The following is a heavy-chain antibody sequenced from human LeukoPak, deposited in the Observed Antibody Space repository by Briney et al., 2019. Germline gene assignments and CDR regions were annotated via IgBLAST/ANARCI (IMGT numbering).Heavy chain of an antibody. J-gene: IGHJ4*02. CDR3: ARVTFLVGATHFEY. D-gene: IGHD1-26*01. Sequence: ASVRVSCKASGYTFTGYYMHWVRQAPGQGLEWMGWINPNSGDTNYAQKFQGRVTMTRDTSNNTAYMELSRLRSDDTAVYYCARVTFLVGATHFEYWGQGTLVTVSS. V-gene: IGHV1-2*02. CDR1: GYTFTGYY. CDR2: INPNSGDT.